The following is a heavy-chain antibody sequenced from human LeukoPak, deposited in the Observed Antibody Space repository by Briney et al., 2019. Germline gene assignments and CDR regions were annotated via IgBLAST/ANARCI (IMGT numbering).Heavy chain of an antibody. Sequence: SETLSLTCTVSGGSISGWYWSWIRQPPGKGLEWIGYIYDSGNTNYNPSLKTRVTISADTSKNQLSLNLTSVTAADTAVYYCARETKLMGYSSGLGFNYWGQGTLVTVSS. CDR3: ARETKLMGYSSGLGFNY. V-gene: IGHV4-59*01. J-gene: IGHJ4*02. CDR1: GGSISGWY. CDR2: IYDSGNT. D-gene: IGHD6-19*01.